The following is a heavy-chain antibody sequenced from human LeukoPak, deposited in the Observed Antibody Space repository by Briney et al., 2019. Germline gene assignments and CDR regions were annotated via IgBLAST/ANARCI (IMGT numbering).Heavy chain of an antibody. CDR3: AKGQSTVVTLEVDY. D-gene: IGHD4-23*01. CDR1: GFTFSSYA. J-gene: IGHJ4*02. CDR2: ISGSGGST. Sequence: PGGFLRLSCAASGFTFSSYAMSWVRQAPGEGLEWVSAISGSGGSTYYADSVKGRFTISRDNSKNTLYLQMNSLRAEDTAVYYCAKGQSTVVTLEVDYWGQGTLVTVSS. V-gene: IGHV3-23*01.